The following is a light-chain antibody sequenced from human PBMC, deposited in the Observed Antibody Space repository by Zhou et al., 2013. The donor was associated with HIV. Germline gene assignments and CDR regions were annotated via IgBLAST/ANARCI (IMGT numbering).Light chain of an antibody. CDR1: QTISSNY. V-gene: IGKV3-20*01. CDR2: GAS. CDR3: QQYGNWPPIT. J-gene: IGKJ5*01. Sequence: EIVLTQSPGTLSLSPGEGATLSCRASQTISSNYLAWYQQKAGQAPRLLIYGASSRATGVPDRFSGSGSGTDFTLTISSLEPEDFAVYYCQQYGNWPPITFGQGHDW.